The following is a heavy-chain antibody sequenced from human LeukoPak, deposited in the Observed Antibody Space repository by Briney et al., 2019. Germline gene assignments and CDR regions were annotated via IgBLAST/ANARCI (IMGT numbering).Heavy chain of an antibody. J-gene: IGHJ4*02. CDR3: AKHYGSGSYYLDY. CDR1: GGSISSYY. CDR2: IYYSGST. Sequence: PSETLSLTCTVSGGSISSYYWSWIRQPPGKGLEWIGYIYYSGSTNYNPSLKSRVTISVDTSKGQFSLKLSSVTAADTAVYYCAKHYGSGSYYLDYWGQGTLVTVSS. V-gene: IGHV4-59*01. D-gene: IGHD3-10*01.